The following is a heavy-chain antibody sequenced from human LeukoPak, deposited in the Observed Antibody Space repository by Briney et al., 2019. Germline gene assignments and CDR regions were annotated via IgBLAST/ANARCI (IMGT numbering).Heavy chain of an antibody. CDR2: INHSGST. CDR3: ARGERYCDFWSGYYWFDP. Sequence: SQTLSLTCAVYGGSFSGYYWSWIRQPPGKGLEWIGEINHSGSTNYNPSLKSRVTISVDTSKNQFSLKLSSVTAADTAVYYCARGERYCDFWSGYYWFDPWGQGTLVTVSS. V-gene: IGHV4-34*01. J-gene: IGHJ5*02. CDR1: GGSFSGYY. D-gene: IGHD3-3*01.